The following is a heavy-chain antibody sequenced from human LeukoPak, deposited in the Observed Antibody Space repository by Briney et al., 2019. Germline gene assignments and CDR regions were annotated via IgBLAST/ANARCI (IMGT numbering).Heavy chain of an antibody. V-gene: IGHV5-51*01. J-gene: IGHJ4*02. CDR2: IYPGDSDT. D-gene: IGHD3-3*01. CDR3: ARGTRWTVAIIPTYFDY. CDR1: RYSFTSYW. Sequence: GESLKISCKGSRYSFTSYWIGWVRQMPGKGLEWMGIIYPGDSDTRYSPSFQGQVTISADKSISTAYLQWSSLKASDTAMYYCARGTRWTVAIIPTYFDYWGQGTLVTVSS.